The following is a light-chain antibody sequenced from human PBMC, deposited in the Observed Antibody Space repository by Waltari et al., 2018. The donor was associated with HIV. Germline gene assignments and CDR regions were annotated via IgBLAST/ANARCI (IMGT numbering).Light chain of an antibody. Sequence: IQFTQSPSFLPASVADTLRLTCRGTPGVGSYLAWYQKTPGKAPKLLIYAVSVLQSGVPSIFSSSGSGTEFTLTISGLQPEDLATYYCQQLKTYPVTFGGGTEVDSK. J-gene: IGKJ4*01. CDR3: QQLKTYPVT. CDR1: PGVGSY. V-gene: IGKV1-9*01. CDR2: AVS.